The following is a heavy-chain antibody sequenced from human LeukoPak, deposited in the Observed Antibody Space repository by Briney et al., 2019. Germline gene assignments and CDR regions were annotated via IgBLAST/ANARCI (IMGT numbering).Heavy chain of an antibody. D-gene: IGHD5-12*01. CDR1: GYTFSGFY. V-gene: IGHV1-2*02. Sequence: ASVKVSCKASGYTFSGFYIHWVRQAPGQGLEGMGWINPNSGVTNYAQKLQGRGTITRDTSIDTTYMQLSRLRSDDTAVYYCAKDRYGDYEAPFHYYMDAWGRGTTVTVSS. J-gene: IGHJ6*03. CDR3: AKDRYGDYEAPFHYYMDA. CDR2: INPNSGVT.